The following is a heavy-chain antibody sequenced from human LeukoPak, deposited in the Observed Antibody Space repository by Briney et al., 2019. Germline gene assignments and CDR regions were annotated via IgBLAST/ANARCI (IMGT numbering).Heavy chain of an antibody. D-gene: IGHD2-2*01. CDR3: ARLVEDIVVVPAAQQKGLYYFDY. CDR2: IYPVDSNT. J-gene: IGHJ4*02. Sequence: GESLKISCQGSRYSFTSYWSGWVRQLPGGGLEWMGIIYPVDSNTRYSPSFQGQVTISADKSISTAYLQWSSLKASDTAMYYCARLVEDIVVVPAAQQKGLYYFDYWGQGTLVTVSS. V-gene: IGHV5-51*01. CDR1: RYSFTSYW.